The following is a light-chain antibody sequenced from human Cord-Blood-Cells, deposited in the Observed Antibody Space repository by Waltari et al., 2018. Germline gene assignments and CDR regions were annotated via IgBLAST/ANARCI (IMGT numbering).Light chain of an antibody. V-gene: IGLV2-14*01. CDR2: DVS. CDR3: SSYTSSSTLNWV. Sequence: QSALTQPASASGSPGQSITISCTGTSSDVGGYNYVYWYQQHPGKAPKLIIYDVSNRPSGVSNRFSGSKSGNTASLTISGLQAEDEADYYCSSYTSSSTLNWVFGGGTKLTVL. J-gene: IGLJ3*02. CDR1: SSDVGGYNY.